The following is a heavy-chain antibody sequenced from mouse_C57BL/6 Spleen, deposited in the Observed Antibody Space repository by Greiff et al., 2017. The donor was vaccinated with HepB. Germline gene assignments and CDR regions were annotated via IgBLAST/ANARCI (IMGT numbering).Heavy chain of an antibody. CDR3: ARHATYYGSSYGYFDC. Sequence: EVKLMESGGDLVKPGGSLKLSCAASGFTFSSYVMSWVRQTPDKRLEWVATISSGGSYTYYPDNGKGRFTITRDNATNTLYLQMSSLKSEDTAMYYCARHATYYGSSYGYFDCWGQGTTLTVSS. V-gene: IGHV5-6*01. CDR1: GFTFSSYV. CDR2: ISSGGSYT. J-gene: IGHJ2*01. D-gene: IGHD1-1*01.